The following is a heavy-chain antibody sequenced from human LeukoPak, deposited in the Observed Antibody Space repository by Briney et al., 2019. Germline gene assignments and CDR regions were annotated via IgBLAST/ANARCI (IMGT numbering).Heavy chain of an antibody. V-gene: IGHV3-30*19. Sequence: GGSLRLSCAASGFTFRSYGMHWVRQAPGKGLEWVTFVSRDGNSVDLADSVKGRITISRDNSKNTLYLPMNNMRAEDTAVYYCARGQSYYDSSGRFDIWGQGTMVTVSS. J-gene: IGHJ3*02. D-gene: IGHD3-22*01. CDR2: VSRDGNSV. CDR3: ARGQSYYDSSGRFDI. CDR1: GFTFRSYG.